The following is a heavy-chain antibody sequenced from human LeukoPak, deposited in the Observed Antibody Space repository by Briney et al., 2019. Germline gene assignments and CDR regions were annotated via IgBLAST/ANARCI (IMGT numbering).Heavy chain of an antibody. V-gene: IGHV4-39*01. CDR2: IYYSGST. Sequence: SETLSLTCTVSGGSINSNSHFWDWIRQSPGKGLEWIGTIYYSGSTYYSPSLKSRVTISVDTSKNQFSLELNSVTTADTAVYYCARHLEYISSWKGYYFDYWGQGILVTVSS. J-gene: IGHJ4*02. D-gene: IGHD6-13*01. CDR3: ARHLEYISSWKGYYFDY. CDR1: GGSINSNSHF.